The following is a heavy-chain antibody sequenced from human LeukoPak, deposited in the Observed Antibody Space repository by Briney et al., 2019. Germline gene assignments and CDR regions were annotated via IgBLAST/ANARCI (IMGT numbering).Heavy chain of an antibody. CDR2: IIPIFGAA. J-gene: IGHJ4*02. Sequence: SVKVSCKASGGTFSSYAISWVRQAPGQGLEWMGRIIPIFGAANYAQKFQGRVTITTDESTSTAYMELSSLRSEDTAVYYCARSYSSGWYGNYYFDYWGQGTLVTVSS. CDR3: ARSYSSGWYGNYYFDY. V-gene: IGHV1-69*05. CDR1: GGTFSSYA. D-gene: IGHD6-19*01.